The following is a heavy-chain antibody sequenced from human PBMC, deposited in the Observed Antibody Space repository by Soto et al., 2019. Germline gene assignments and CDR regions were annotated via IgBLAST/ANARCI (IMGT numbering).Heavy chain of an antibody. J-gene: IGHJ4*02. Sequence: EVQLVESGGGLVQPGGSLRLSCAVSGFTFANHWMHWVRQAPGKGLEWVSRMNSDGSTTDYADSVKGRSTVSRDNAKNTLYLQMNSLRAEDTAVYYCATAEVDYWGPGTLVTVSS. CDR2: MNSDGSTT. CDR3: ATAEVDY. CDR1: GFTFANHW. V-gene: IGHV3-74*01.